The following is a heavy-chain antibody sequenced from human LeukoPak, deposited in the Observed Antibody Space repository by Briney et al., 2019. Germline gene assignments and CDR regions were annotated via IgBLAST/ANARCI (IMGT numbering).Heavy chain of an antibody. CDR2: ISTYNGNK. CDR1: GYRLTSYG. J-gene: IGHJ4*02. CDR3: ARYSVSYSSSWHYYFDY. Sequence: ASVKVSCKASGYRLTSYGISWVRQAPGQGLEGMGWISTYNGNKNYAQKFQDRVTMTTDTSTSTAYMELRSLRSDDTAVYYCARYSVSYSSSWHYYFDYGGQGTLVTVSS. D-gene: IGHD6-13*01. V-gene: IGHV1-18*01.